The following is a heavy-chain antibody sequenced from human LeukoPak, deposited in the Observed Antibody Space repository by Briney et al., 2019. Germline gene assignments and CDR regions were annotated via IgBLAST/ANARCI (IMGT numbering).Heavy chain of an antibody. J-gene: IGHJ5*02. D-gene: IGHD6-19*01. CDR2: IYTNGWT. V-gene: IGHV4-61*02. Sequence: PSETLSLTCTISGGSINSDLYYWAWIRQPAGKRLEWIGRIYTNGWTDYNPSLKSRVTISVDTSKNQFSLKLSFVTAADTAFYYCARGRGWNSFDPWGQGTLVTVSS. CDR1: GGSINSDLYY. CDR3: ARGRGWNSFDP.